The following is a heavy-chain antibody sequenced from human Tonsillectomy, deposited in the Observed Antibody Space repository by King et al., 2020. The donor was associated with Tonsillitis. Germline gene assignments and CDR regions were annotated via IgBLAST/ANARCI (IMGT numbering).Heavy chain of an antibody. CDR2: INYSGST. Sequence: QLQESGPGLLKPSETLSLTCTVSGGSIGTYYWSWIRQSPGKGLEYIGNINYSGSTNYNPSLKSRVTLSVDTSKNQFSLKLSSVTAADTAVYYCARDRSSGWPPDNYFDPWGQGTLVTVSS. CDR1: GGSIGTYY. V-gene: IGHV4-59*01. D-gene: IGHD6-19*01. CDR3: ARDRSSGWPPDNYFDP. J-gene: IGHJ5*02.